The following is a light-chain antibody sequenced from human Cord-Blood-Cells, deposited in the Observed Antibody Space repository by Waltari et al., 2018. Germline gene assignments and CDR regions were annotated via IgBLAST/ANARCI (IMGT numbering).Light chain of an antibody. CDR3: QQYDNLPS. V-gene: IGKV1-33*01. J-gene: IGKJ4*01. CDR1: QEISNY. CDR2: DAS. Sequence: DIQMTQSPSSMSASVGARVTITCQASQEISNYLNLYQQKPVKAPKLLIYDASNLETGVPSSFSGHGSGTDFTSTISSLQPEDIATYDCQQYDNLPSFGGGTKVEIK.